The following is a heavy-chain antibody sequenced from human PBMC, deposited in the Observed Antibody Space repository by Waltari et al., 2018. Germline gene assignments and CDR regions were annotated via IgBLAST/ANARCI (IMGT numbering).Heavy chain of an antibody. J-gene: IGHJ3*01. Sequence: QLQLQESGPGLVKPSETLSLTCSVSGGSITSTKHYWGWIRQPPGQGLEWIGTISYKGAAYNRPSLRGRVTVSRDTSMNQLSLKLGSVTAADTAVYYCATYIGASVGTAAFDVWGQGTMVTVSS. D-gene: IGHD1-1*01. CDR3: ATYIGASVGTAAFDV. CDR1: GGSITSTKHY. CDR2: ISYKGAA. V-gene: IGHV4-39*01.